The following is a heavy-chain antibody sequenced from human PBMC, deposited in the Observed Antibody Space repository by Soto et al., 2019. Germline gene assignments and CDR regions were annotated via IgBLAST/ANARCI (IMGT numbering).Heavy chain of an antibody. D-gene: IGHD2-21*01. CDR3: ERHMAGFDAFDI. V-gene: IGHV4-59*11. CDR2: IYYSGST. Sequence: ASETLSLTCTVSGGSISSHYWSWIRQPPGKGLEWIGHIYYSGSTNYNPSLKSGVTISVDTSKNKFSLKLSSVSAADTAVDYCERHMAGFDAFDIWGQGTMVTVSS. CDR1: GGSISSHY. J-gene: IGHJ3*02.